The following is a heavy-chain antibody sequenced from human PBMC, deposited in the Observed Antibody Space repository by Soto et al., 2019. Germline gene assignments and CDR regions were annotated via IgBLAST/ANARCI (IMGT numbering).Heavy chain of an antibody. D-gene: IGHD3-22*01. J-gene: IGHJ3*02. Sequence: ASVKVSCKASGGTFSSYAISWVRQAPGQGLEWMGGIIPIFGTANYAQKFQGRVTITADESTSTAYMELSSLRSEDTAVYYCAVRGGGVRYYDSSGYDAFDIWGQGTMVTVSS. CDR2: IIPIFGTA. CDR3: AVRGGGVRYYDSSGYDAFDI. V-gene: IGHV1-69*13. CDR1: GGTFSSYA.